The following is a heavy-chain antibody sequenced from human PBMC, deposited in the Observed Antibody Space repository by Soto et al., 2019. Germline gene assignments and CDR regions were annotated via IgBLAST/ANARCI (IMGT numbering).Heavy chain of an antibody. CDR2: INPNSGGT. CDR1: GYTFNGYY. J-gene: IGHJ4*02. CDR3: AILRELQGAKDY. D-gene: IGHD1-26*01. V-gene: IGHV1-2*02. Sequence: ASVKVSCKASGYTFNGYYMHWVRQAPGQGLEWMGWINPNSGGTNYAQKFQGRVTMTRDTSISTAYMELSRLRSDDTAVYYCAILRELQGAKDYWGQGTLVTVSS.